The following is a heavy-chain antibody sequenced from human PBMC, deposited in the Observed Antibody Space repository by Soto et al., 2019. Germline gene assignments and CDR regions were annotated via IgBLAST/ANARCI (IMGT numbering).Heavy chain of an antibody. J-gene: IGHJ4*02. V-gene: IGHV4-39*02. CDR3: AREGGGYCSGGSCQVDY. D-gene: IGHD2-15*01. Sequence: SETLPLTCTVSGGSISSGSYYWGWIRQPPGKGLEWIGSIYYRGNTYYNPSLKSRVTISVDTSKNQFSLKLSSVTAADTAVYYCAREGGGYCSGGSCQVDYWGQGTLVTVS. CDR2: IYYRGNT. CDR1: GGSISSGSYY.